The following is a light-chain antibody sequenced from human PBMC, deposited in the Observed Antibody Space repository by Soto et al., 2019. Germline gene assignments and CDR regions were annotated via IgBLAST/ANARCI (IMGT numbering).Light chain of an antibody. J-gene: IGKJ4*01. V-gene: IGKV3-20*01. CDR2: GTS. CDR3: QYYGSAVT. Sequence: EIVVTQSPGTLSLSPGERATLSCRASQSISNFHLAWYQQKPGQAPRLLIYGTSTRATGGIADRFSGSGSGKDFALTIRRLEHEDFAVYYCQYYGSAVTFGGGTTVEIK. CDR1: QSISNFH.